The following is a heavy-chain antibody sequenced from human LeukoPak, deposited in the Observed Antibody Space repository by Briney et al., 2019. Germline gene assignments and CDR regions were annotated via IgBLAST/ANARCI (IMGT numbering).Heavy chain of an antibody. V-gene: IGHV1-46*01. CDR3: ARVTMPRGVIGTNGMDI. CDR1: GYTFTSYG. J-gene: IGHJ6*02. CDR2: IIPSGGGT. Sequence: ASVKVSCKASGYTFTSYGISWVRQAPGQGLEWMGVIIPSGGGTTYAQRFQGRVTMTRDTSTSTVYMELTSLRSEDTAVYYCARVTMPRGVIGTNGMDIWGQGTTVTVSS. D-gene: IGHD3-10*01.